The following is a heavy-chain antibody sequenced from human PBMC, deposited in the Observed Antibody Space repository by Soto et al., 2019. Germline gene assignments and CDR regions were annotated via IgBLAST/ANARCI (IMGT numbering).Heavy chain of an antibody. V-gene: IGHV1-69*13. CDR3: ATDIVVVPAAILDYYYYGMDV. D-gene: IGHD2-2*02. CDR1: GGTFSSYA. CDR2: IIPIFGTA. J-gene: IGHJ6*02. Sequence: ASVKVSCKASGGTFSSYAISWVRQAPGQGLEWMGGIIPIFGTANYAQKFQGRVTITADESTSTAYMELSSLRSEDTAVYYCATDIVVVPAAILDYYYYGMDVWGQGTTVTVSS.